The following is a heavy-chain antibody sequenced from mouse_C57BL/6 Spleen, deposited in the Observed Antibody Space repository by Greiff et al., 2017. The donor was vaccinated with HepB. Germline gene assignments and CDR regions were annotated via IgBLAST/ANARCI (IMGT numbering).Heavy chain of an antibody. CDR2: ISYDGSN. CDR1: GYSITSGYY. J-gene: IGHJ2*01. V-gene: IGHV3-6*01. CDR3: ARDPDYYGSSFFDY. D-gene: IGHD1-1*01. Sequence: DVKLQESGPGLVKPSQSLSLTCSVTGYSITSGYYWNWIRQFPGNKLEWMGYISYDGSNNYNPSLKNRISITRDTSKNQLFLKLNSVTTEDTATYYCARDPDYYGSSFFDYWGQGTTLTVSS.